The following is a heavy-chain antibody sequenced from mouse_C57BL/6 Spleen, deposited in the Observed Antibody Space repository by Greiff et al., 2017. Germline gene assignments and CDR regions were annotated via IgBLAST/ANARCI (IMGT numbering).Heavy chain of an antibody. V-gene: IGHV1-19*01. CDR1: GYTFTDYY. CDR2: INPYNGGT. Sequence: VQLQQSGPVLVKPGASVKMSCKASGYTFTDYYMNWVKQSHGKSLEWIGVINPYNGGTSYNQEFKGKATLTVDKSSSTAYMELNSLTSEDSAVYDCERWRKSWKRGAMDYWGQGTSVTVSS. CDR3: ERWRKSWKRGAMDY. J-gene: IGHJ4*01.